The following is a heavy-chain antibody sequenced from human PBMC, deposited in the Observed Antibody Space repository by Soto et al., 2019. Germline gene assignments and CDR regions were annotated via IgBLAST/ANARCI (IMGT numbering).Heavy chain of an antibody. V-gene: IGHV3-23*01. CDR2: ISGSGGST. CDR1: GFTFSSYA. D-gene: IGHD6-19*01. CDR3: AKGYSSGWRDRFGWFDP. J-gene: IGHJ5*02. Sequence: EVQLLESGGGLVQPGGSLRLSCAASGFTFSSYAMSWVRQAPGKGLEWVSAISGSGGSTYYADSVKGRFTISRDNSKNTLYLQMNSLRAEDTAVYYCAKGYSSGWRDRFGWFDPWGQGTLVTVSS.